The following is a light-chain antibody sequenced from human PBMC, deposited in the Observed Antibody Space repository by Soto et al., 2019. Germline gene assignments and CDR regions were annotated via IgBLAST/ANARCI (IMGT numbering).Light chain of an antibody. CDR3: LQDYIYPFT. J-gene: IGKJ2*01. V-gene: IGKV1-6*01. CDR1: QDVRND. CDR2: AAS. Sequence: AIQMTQSPSSLSASVGDRVTITCRASQDVRNDLGWYQQKPGKAPKFLIYAASTLQSGVPSRFSGSRSGTDFTLTISSLQPGDFATYYCLQDYIYPFTFGQGTKLEIK.